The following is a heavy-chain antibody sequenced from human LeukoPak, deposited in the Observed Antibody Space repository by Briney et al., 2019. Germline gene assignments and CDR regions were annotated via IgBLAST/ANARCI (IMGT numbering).Heavy chain of an antibody. CDR2: IYYSGSS. V-gene: IGHV4-59*01. CDR1: GGSISSYY. J-gene: IGHJ4*02. CDR3: ARGGSPVPLY. D-gene: IGHD1-26*01. Sequence: SETLSLTCPVSGGSISSYYWSWIRQPPGKGLEWIGYIYYSGSSNYNPSLKSRVTLSVDTSKNQFSPKLSSVTAADTAVYYCARGGSPVPLYWGQGTLVTVSS.